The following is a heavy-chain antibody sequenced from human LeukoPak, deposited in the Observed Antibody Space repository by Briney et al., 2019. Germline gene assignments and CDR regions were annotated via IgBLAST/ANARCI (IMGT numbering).Heavy chain of an antibody. CDR1: GFNLTDYW. V-gene: IGHV3-7*04. D-gene: IGHD3-3*01. CDR2: VKQDGSGE. CDR3: AKDDEGYY. J-gene: IGHJ4*02. Sequence: GGSLRLSCAASGFNLTDYWMSWVRQAPGKGLEWVANVKQDGSGEYYVDSVKGRFTISRDNAKNSLYLQMNSLRAEDTAVYYCAKDDEGYYWGQGILVTVSS.